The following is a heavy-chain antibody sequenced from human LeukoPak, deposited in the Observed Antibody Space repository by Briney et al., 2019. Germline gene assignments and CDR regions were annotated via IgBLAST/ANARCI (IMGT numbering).Heavy chain of an antibody. CDR2: INSDGSST. D-gene: IGHD6-19*01. CDR3: ARERGIAVAGSPNWFDP. J-gene: IGHJ5*02. V-gene: IGHV3-74*01. CDR1: GFTFSSYW. Sequence: GGSPRLSCAASGFTFSSYWMHWVRQAPGKGLVWVSRINSDGSSTSYADSVKGRFTISRDNAKNTLYLQMNSLRAEDTAVYYCARERGIAVAGSPNWFDPWGQGTLVTVSS.